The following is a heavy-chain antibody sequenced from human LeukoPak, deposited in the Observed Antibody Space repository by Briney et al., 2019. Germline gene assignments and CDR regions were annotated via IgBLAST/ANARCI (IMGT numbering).Heavy chain of an antibody. CDR2: IYTSGTT. CDR3: ARGPLDYSNYVLINWFDP. Sequence: SETLSLTCTVSGGSISSYYWSWIRQPAGRGLEWIGRIYTSGTTNYNPSLKSRVTMSVDTSKKQFSLKLCSVTAADTAVYYCARGPLDYSNYVLINWFDPWGQGTLVTVSS. J-gene: IGHJ5*02. CDR1: GGSISSYY. V-gene: IGHV4-4*07. D-gene: IGHD4-11*01.